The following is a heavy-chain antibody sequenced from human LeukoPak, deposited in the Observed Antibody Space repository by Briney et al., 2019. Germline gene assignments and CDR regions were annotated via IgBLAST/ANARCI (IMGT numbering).Heavy chain of an antibody. Sequence: GGSLSLSCAASGFTFSSYAMSWVRQAPGKGLEWVSAISGSGGSTYYADSVKGRFTISRDNSKNTLYLQMNSLRAEDTAVYYCAKDSSGSDSHYWGQGTLVIVSS. D-gene: IGHD6-19*01. V-gene: IGHV3-23*01. CDR3: AKDSSGSDSHY. CDR2: ISGSGGST. CDR1: GFTFSSYA. J-gene: IGHJ4*02.